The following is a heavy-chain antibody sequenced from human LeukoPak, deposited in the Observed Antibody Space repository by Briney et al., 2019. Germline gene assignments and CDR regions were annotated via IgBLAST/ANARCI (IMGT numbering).Heavy chain of an antibody. D-gene: IGHD3-22*01. CDR3: ARTRYYYDSSGYLLDY. CDR2: IYTSGST. CDR1: GGSISSGSYY. Sequence: SETLSLTCTVSGGSISSGSYYWSWIRQPAGTGLEWIGRIYTSGSTNYNPSLKSRVTISVDTSKNQFSLKLSSVTAADTAVYYCARTRYYYDSSGYLLDYWGQGTLVTVSS. V-gene: IGHV4-61*02. J-gene: IGHJ4*02.